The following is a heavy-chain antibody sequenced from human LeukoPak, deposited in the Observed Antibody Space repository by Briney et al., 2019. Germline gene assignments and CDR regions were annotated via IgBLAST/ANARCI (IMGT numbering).Heavy chain of an antibody. CDR3: AKRGVVIRVILVGFHKEAYYFDS. D-gene: IGHD3-22*01. V-gene: IGHV3-23*01. J-gene: IGHJ4*02. CDR2: ISGSGGTT. CDR1: GVTLSNYG. Sequence: GGSLRLSCAVSGVTLSNYGMSWVRQTPGKGLEWVAGISGSGGTTSYADSVKGRFTISRDNPKNTLYLQMNSLRAEDTAVYFCAKRGVVIRVILVGFHKEAYYFDSWGQGALVTVSS.